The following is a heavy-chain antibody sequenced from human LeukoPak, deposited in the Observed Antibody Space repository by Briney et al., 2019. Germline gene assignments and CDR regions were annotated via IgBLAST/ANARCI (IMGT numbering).Heavy chain of an antibody. D-gene: IGHD4-17*01. CDR2: IKQDGSEI. CDR1: GFTFSNYF. J-gene: IGHJ4*02. CDR3: VNGESFYGDYGFDY. Sequence: PGESLRLSCAASGFTFSNYFMAWVRQAPGKGLEWVANIKQDGSEIYYVDSVKGRFTISRDNAKNSLYLQMNSLRVEDTAVFYCVNGESFYGDYGFDYWGQGTLVTVSS. V-gene: IGHV3-7*01.